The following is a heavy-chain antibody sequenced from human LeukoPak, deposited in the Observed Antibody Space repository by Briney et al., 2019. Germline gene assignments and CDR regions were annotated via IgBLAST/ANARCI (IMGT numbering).Heavy chain of an antibody. CDR3: ASNPDYYDSSGYYYVSEYFQH. D-gene: IGHD3-22*01. V-gene: IGHV3-48*04. J-gene: IGHJ1*01. Sequence: GGSLRLSCAASGFTFSSYSMNWVRQAPGKGLEWVSYISSSSSTIYYADSVKGRFTISRDNAKNSLYLQMNSLRAEDTAVYYCASNPDYYDSSGYYYVSEYFQHWGQGTLVTVSS. CDR2: ISSSSSTI. CDR1: GFTFSSYS.